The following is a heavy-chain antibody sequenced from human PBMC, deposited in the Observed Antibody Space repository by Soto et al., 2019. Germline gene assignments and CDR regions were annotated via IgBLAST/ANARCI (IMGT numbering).Heavy chain of an antibody. CDR3: ARETNPYSSSSHAFDI. CDR2: ISSTGTYI. Sequence: EVQLVESGGGLVKPGGSLRLSCAASGITFSSYSMNWVRQAPGKGLEWVSSISSTGTYIDYADSVKGRFTISRDNAKNSLLMQMDSLGAEDAALYYCARETNPYSSSSHAFDIWGQGTMVTVSS. J-gene: IGHJ3*02. V-gene: IGHV3-21*01. D-gene: IGHD6-6*01. CDR1: GITFSSYS.